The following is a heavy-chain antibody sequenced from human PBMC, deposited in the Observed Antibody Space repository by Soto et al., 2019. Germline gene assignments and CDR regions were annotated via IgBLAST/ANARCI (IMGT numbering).Heavy chain of an antibody. CDR1: GFTFSDYY. Sequence: GGSLRLSCAASGFTFSDYYMSWIRQAPGKGLEWVSYISSSGSTIYYADSVKGRFTISRDNAKNSLYLQMNSLRAEDTAVYYCAREFVVAPLEDTAMDPGFSWGQGTLVTVSS. CDR2: ISSSGSTI. CDR3: AREFVVAPLEDTAMDPGFS. V-gene: IGHV3-11*01. J-gene: IGHJ4*02. D-gene: IGHD5-18*01.